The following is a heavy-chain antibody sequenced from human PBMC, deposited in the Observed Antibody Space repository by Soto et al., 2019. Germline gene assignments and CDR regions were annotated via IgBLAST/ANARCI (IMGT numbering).Heavy chain of an antibody. CDR1: GGTFSSYT. Sequence: QVQLVQSGAEVKKPGSSVKVSCKVSGGTFSSYTISWVRQAPGQGLEWMGRIIPVLDIEKYAQKFQGRVTITAEKSTSTAYMELVSLRSEDTAVYYCAGLTETGTTAYDYWGQGTLVNVSS. V-gene: IGHV1-69*02. J-gene: IGHJ4*02. CDR3: AGLTETGTTAYDY. D-gene: IGHD1-7*01. CDR2: IIPVLDIE.